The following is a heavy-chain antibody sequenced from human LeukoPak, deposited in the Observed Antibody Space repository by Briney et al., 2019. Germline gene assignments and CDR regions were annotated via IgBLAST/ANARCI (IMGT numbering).Heavy chain of an antibody. CDR3: VPGLVGAFDV. J-gene: IGHJ3*01. CDR1: GFTFSDYY. Sequence: GGSLRLSCAASGFTFSDYYMSWIRQAPGKGLEWVSYISSSSSYTYYADSVKGRFTISRDNSKNTLYLQMNRLRAEDTAVYYCVPGLVGAFDVWGQGTMVTVSS. D-gene: IGHD2-2*01. CDR2: ISSSSSYT. V-gene: IGHV3-11*06.